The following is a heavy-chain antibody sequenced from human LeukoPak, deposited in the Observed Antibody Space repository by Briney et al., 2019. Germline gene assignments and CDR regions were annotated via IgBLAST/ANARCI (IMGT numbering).Heavy chain of an antibody. D-gene: IGHD4-17*01. CDR3: ARDRYGDFEDY. Sequence: PSETLSLTCSVSGGSINTANYYWPWIRQPPGKGLEWIVYICYIGTPYYNPSLNSRVTISLDTSKNQFSLILNSVTAADTAMYYCARDRYGDFEDYWGQGTLVPVSS. J-gene: IGHJ4*02. CDR2: ICYIGTP. V-gene: IGHV4-30-4*08. CDR1: GGSINTANYY.